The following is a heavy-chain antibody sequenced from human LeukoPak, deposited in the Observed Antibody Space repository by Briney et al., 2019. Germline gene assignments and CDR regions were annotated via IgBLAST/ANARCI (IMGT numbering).Heavy chain of an antibody. CDR3: AKDQYSSSWGDYFDY. D-gene: IGHD6-13*01. CDR1: GFTFSSYS. V-gene: IGHV3-48*01. Sequence: GGSLRLSCAASGFTFSSYSMNWVRQAPGKGLEWVSYISSTSTIYYADSVKGRFTISRDNAKNSLYLQMNSLRAEDTAVYYCAKDQYSSSWGDYFDYWGQGTLVTVSS. J-gene: IGHJ4*02. CDR2: ISSTSTI.